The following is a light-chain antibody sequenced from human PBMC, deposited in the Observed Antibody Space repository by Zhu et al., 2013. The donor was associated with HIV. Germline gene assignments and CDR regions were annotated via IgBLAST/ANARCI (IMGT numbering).Light chain of an antibody. CDR2: GNS. CDR3: QSYGTTLSGSNEVI. V-gene: IGLV1-40*01. CDR1: SSNIGSGYD. J-gene: IGLJ2*01. Sequence: QSVLTQPPSVSGAPGQRVTISCTGSSSNIGSGYDVHWFQLLPGTPPILLIYGNSNRPSGVSDRFSGSKSGASASLAITGLQAEDEADYYCQSYGTTLSGSNEVIFGGGTKVTVL.